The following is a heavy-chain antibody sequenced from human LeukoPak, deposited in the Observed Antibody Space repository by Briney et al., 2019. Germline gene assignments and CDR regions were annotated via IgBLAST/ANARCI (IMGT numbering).Heavy chain of an antibody. V-gene: IGHV4-31*03. CDR3: ARGRGYYSWFDY. Sequence: PSETLSLTCTVSGGSISSGGYYWSWIRQHPGTGLEWIGYIYYSGSTYYNPSLKSRVTISVYTSKNQFSLKLSSVTAADTAVYYCARGRGYYSWFDYWGQGTLVTVSS. D-gene: IGHD3-22*01. J-gene: IGHJ4*02. CDR2: IYYSGST. CDR1: GGSISSGGYY.